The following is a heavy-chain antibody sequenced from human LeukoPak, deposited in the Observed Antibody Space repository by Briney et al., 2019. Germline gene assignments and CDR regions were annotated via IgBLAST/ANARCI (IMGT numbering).Heavy chain of an antibody. CDR3: ARHVGGIAVADF. CDR2: INPNSGGT. D-gene: IGHD6-19*01. V-gene: IGHV1-2*02. J-gene: IGHJ4*02. CDR1: GYTFTGYY. Sequence: GASVKVSCKASGYTFTGYYMHWVRQAPGQGLEWMGWINPNSGGTNYAQKFQDRVTMTRDTSISTAYMELSRLRSDDTAVYYCARHVGGIAVADFWGQGTLVTVSS.